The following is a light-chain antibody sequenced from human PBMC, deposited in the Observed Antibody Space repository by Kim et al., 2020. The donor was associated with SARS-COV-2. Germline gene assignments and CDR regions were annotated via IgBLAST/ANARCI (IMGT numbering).Light chain of an antibody. J-gene: IGLJ3*02. V-gene: IGLV4-69*01. CDR2: LHSDGTH. Sequence: SGNVTCTLGSGHSRYSIAWHQQQPEKGPRFLMNLHSDGTHNKGDGIPDRFSGSSSGAERYLTISSLQSEDEADYYCQAWGAGFRVFGGGTQLTVL. CDR3: QAWGAGFRV. CDR1: SGHSRYS.